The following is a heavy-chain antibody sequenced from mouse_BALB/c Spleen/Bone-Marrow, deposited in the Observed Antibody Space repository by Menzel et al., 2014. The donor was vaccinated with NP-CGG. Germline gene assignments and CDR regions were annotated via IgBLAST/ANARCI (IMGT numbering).Heavy chain of an antibody. CDR1: GYTFTSYY. CDR3: TRSYYGNYFDV. Sequence: LVESGAELVKPGASVKLSCKASGYTFTSYYMYWVKPRPGQGLEWIGEINPSNGGTNFNEKFKSKATLTVDKSSSTAYMQLSSLTSEDSAVYYCTRSYYGNYFDVWGAGTTVTVSS. CDR2: INPSNGGT. J-gene: IGHJ1*01. V-gene: IGHV1S81*02. D-gene: IGHD2-1*01.